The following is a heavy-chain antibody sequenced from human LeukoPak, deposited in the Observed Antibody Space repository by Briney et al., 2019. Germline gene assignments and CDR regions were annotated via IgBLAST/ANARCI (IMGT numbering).Heavy chain of an antibody. D-gene: IGHD7-27*01. CDR3: ARVAWGLDAFDI. CDR2: ISAYNGDT. J-gene: IGHJ3*02. Sequence: VKVSCKASGYTFTSYGFSWVRQAPGQGLEWMGWISAYNGDTKYALNLQGRVTMTTDTSTSTAYMELRSLRSDDTAVYYCARVAWGLDAFDIWGQGTMVTVSS. CDR1: GYTFTSYG. V-gene: IGHV1-18*01.